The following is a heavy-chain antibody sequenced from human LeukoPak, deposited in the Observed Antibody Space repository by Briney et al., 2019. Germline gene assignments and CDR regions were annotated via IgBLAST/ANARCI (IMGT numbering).Heavy chain of an antibody. CDR3: ARDSARGYSYGYNAFDI. Sequence: ASVKVSCKASGYNFRNYGIGWVRQDPRQGLEWMGWITAGNGNTNYAQKVQGRVTMTTDTSTSTAYMELRSLRSDDTAVYFCARDSARGYSYGYNAFDIWGQGTMVTVSS. V-gene: IGHV1-18*01. CDR2: ITAGNGNT. D-gene: IGHD5-18*01. CDR1: GYNFRNYG. J-gene: IGHJ3*02.